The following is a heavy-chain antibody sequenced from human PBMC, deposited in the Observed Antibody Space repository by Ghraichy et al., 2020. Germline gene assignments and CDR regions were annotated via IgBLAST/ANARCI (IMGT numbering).Heavy chain of an antibody. Sequence: SETLSLTCTVSGGSISSGYYYWTWIRQPPGKGLEWIGYIYYSGSTYYNPSLKSRVSISEDTSKNQFSLKQSSVTAADTAVYYCARGKAVAGTPYDSWGQGTLVTVSS. V-gene: IGHV4-30-4*01. CDR3: ARGKAVAGTPYDS. D-gene: IGHD6-19*01. J-gene: IGHJ4*02. CDR1: GGSISSGYYY. CDR2: IYYSGST.